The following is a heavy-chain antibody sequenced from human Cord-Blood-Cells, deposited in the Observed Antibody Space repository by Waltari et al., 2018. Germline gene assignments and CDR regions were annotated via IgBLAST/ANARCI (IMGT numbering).Heavy chain of an antibody. Sequence: EVQLVESGGGLVQPGGSLRLSCAASGFTFSSYWMSWVRQAPGKGLEWVANIKQDGSEKSYVDSVKGRFTISRDNAKNSLYLQMNSLRAEDTAVYYCARENDFWSGYYVYYWGQGTLVTVSS. CDR2: IKQDGSEK. D-gene: IGHD3-3*01. J-gene: IGHJ4*02. V-gene: IGHV3-7*01. CDR3: ARENDFWSGYYVYY. CDR1: GFTFSSYW.